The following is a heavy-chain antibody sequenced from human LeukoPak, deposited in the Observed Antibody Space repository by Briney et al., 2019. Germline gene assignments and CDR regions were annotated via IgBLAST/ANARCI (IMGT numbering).Heavy chain of an antibody. Sequence: ASVMVSCKASGYTFIDHYIQWVRQAPGQGLEWMGWIHPNSGATTSAQKFQGRVTMTRDVSISTAYMEVSSLTSDDTAMYYCARGVGATYNRFDPWGQGTLVTVSS. CDR2: IHPNSGAT. J-gene: IGHJ5*02. D-gene: IGHD1-26*01. CDR3: ARGVGATYNRFDP. CDR1: GYTFIDHY. V-gene: IGHV1-2*02.